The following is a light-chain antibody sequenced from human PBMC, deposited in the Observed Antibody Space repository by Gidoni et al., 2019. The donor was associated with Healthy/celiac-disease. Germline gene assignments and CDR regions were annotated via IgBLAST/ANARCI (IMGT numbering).Light chain of an antibody. CDR3: QQYYSTTWT. V-gene: IGKV4-1*01. CDR2: WAS. J-gene: IGKJ1*01. CDR1: QSVLYSSTNKNY. Sequence: DIVMTQSPDSLAVSLGERANINCKSSQSVLYSSTNKNYLAWYQQKPGQPPKLLIYWASTRESGVPDRFSGSGSGTDFTLTISSLQAEDGAVYYCQQYYSTTWTFGQGTKVEIK.